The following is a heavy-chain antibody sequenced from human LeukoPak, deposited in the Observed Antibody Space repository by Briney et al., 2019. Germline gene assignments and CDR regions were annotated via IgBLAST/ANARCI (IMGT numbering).Heavy chain of an antibody. J-gene: IGHJ5*02. CDR2: IYTSGST. Sequence: PSQTLSLTCTVSGGSISSGSYYWSWIRQPAGKGLEWIGRIYTSGSTNYNPSLKSRVTISVDTSKNQFSLMLSSVTAADTAVYYCARQLGYSSSTSCXAXDPXXXGTXVTV. V-gene: IGHV4-61*02. CDR3: ARQLGYSSSTSCXAXDP. D-gene: IGHD2-2*01. CDR1: GGSISSGSYY.